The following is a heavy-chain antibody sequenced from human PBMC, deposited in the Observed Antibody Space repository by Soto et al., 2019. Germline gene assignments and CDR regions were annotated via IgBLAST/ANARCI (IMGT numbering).Heavy chain of an antibody. D-gene: IGHD3-10*01. CDR1: GYTFTSYG. CDR3: ARIFGGQYYYGSGTTHPIDY. V-gene: IGHV1-18*01. Sequence: QVQLVQSGPEVKKPGASVKVSCKASGYTFTSYGISWVRQAPGQGLEWMGWISAYNGNTNYAQKLQGRVTMTTDTATSTAYMELRSLRSDDTAVYYCARIFGGQYYYGSGTTHPIDYWGQGTLVTVSS. CDR2: ISAYNGNT. J-gene: IGHJ4*02.